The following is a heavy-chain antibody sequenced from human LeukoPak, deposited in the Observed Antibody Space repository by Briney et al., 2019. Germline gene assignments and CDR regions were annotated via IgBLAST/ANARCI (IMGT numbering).Heavy chain of an antibody. V-gene: IGHV3-9*03. CDR1: GFIFDGYA. Sequence: GGSLRLSCAASGFIFDGYAMHWVRQAPGKGLEWVSGISWNSGKIDYADSVKGRFTISRDNAKNSLYLQMTSPRVEDMALYYCAKDRGYSSSFFEIWGQGTLVTVSS. J-gene: IGHJ4*02. CDR3: AKDRGYSSSFFEI. D-gene: IGHD6-13*01. CDR2: ISWNSGKI.